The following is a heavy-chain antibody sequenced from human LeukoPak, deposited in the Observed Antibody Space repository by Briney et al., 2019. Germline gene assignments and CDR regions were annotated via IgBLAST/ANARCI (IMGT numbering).Heavy chain of an antibody. CDR2: INHSRST. CDR3: ARGSSGWFSDP. V-gene: IGHV4-34*01. J-gene: IGHJ5*02. CDR1: GGSFSGYY. D-gene: IGHD6-19*01. Sequence: SETLSLTCAVYGGSFSGYYWSWIRQPPGKGLEWIGEINHSRSTNYNPSLKSRVTISVDTSKNQFSLKLSSVTAADTAVYYCARGSSGWFSDPWGQGTLVTVSS.